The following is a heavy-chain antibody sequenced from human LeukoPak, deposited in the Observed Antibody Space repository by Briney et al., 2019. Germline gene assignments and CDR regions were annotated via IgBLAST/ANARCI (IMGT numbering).Heavy chain of an antibody. CDR1: GGSISNYY. D-gene: IGHD3-22*01. CDR3: ARHGGYYDSSGYYYFDY. J-gene: IGHJ4*02. Sequence: SETLSLTCTVSGGSISNYYWNWIRQPPGKGLEWIGYIYYSGTTNYNPSLKSRVSMSVDTSKNQFSLKLSSVTAADTAVYYCARHGGYYDSSGYYYFDYWGQGTLVTVSS. CDR2: IYYSGTT. V-gene: IGHV4-59*08.